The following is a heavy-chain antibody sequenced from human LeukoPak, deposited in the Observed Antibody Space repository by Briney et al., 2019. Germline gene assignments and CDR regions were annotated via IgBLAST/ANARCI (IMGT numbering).Heavy chain of an antibody. CDR2: ISSSSDTI. CDR1: GFIFSKYS. J-gene: IGHJ4*02. Sequence: GGSLRLSCAASGFIFSKYSMHWVRQAPGKGLEWVSYISSSSDTIYYADSVKGRFTISRDNAKNSLYLQMNSLRDEDKAVYYCARDGYCSSGSCYGSYDYWGQGTLVTVSS. V-gene: IGHV3-48*02. D-gene: IGHD2-15*01. CDR3: ARDGYCSSGSCYGSYDY.